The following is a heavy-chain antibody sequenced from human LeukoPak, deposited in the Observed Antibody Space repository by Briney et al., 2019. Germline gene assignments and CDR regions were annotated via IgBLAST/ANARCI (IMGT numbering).Heavy chain of an antibody. CDR1: GFTFSGSA. J-gene: IGHJ4*02. CDR2: IRSKANSYAT. D-gene: IGHD3-22*01. CDR3: TRRKYYYDSSGYYLYYFDY. V-gene: IGHV3-73*01. Sequence: GGSLRLSCAASGFTFSGSAMHWVRQASGKGLEWVGRIRSKANSYATAYAASVKGRFTISRDDSKNTAYLQMNSLKTEDTAVYYCTRRKYYYDSSGYYLYYFDYWGQGTLVTVSS.